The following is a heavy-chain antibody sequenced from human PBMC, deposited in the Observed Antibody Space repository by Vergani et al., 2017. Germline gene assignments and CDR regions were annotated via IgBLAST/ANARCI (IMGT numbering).Heavy chain of an antibody. V-gene: IGHV4-59*01. CDR1: GGPISSYY. D-gene: IGHD4-23*01. Sequence: QVQLQESGPGLVKPSETLSLTCTVSGGPISSYYWSWIRQPPGKGLEWIGYIYYSGSTNYNPSLKSRVTISVDTSKNQFSLKLRSVTAADTAVYYCARSRSPYYGGNDYWGQGTLVTVSS. J-gene: IGHJ4*02. CDR2: IYYSGST. CDR3: ARSRSPYYGGNDY.